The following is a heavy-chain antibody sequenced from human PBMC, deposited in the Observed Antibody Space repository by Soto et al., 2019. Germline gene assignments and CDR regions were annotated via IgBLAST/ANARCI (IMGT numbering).Heavy chain of an antibody. CDR1: GFTFTSSA. J-gene: IGHJ6*02. Sequence: QMQLVQSGPEVKKPGTSVKVSCKASGFTFTSSAVQWVRQARGQRLEWIGWIVVGSGNTNYAQKFQERVTITRDMSTSTAYMELSSLRSEDTAVYYCAAGGYCSSTSCGPPDYYYYYGMDVWGQGTTVTVSS. CDR2: IVVGSGNT. CDR3: AAGGYCSSTSCGPPDYYYYYGMDV. V-gene: IGHV1-58*01. D-gene: IGHD2-2*01.